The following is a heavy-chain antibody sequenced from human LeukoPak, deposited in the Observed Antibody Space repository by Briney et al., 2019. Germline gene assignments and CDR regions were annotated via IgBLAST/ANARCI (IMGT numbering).Heavy chain of an antibody. J-gene: IGHJ4*02. CDR1: GGTFSSYA. V-gene: IGHV1-69*13. D-gene: IGHD6-6*01. Sequence: ASVKVSCKASGGTFSSYAISWVRQAPGQGLEWMGGIIPIFGTANYAQKFQGRVTITADESTSTAYMELSSLRSEDTAVYYCAREGIAARHGCFDYWGQGTLVTVSS. CDR3: AREGIAARHGCFDY. CDR2: IIPIFGTA.